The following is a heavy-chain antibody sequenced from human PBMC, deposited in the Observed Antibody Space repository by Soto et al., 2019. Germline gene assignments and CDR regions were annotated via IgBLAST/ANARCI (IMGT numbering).Heavy chain of an antibody. D-gene: IGHD3-10*01. CDR1: GGSISSYY. CDR2: IYYSGST. Sequence: PSETLSLTCTVSGGSISSYYWSWIRQPPGKGLEWIGYIYYSGSTNYNPSLKSRVTISVDTSKNQFSLKLSSVTAADTAVYYCARGAVTMVRGVNPLDYWGQGTLVPSPQ. CDR3: ARGAVTMVRGVNPLDY. J-gene: IGHJ4*02. V-gene: IGHV4-59*01.